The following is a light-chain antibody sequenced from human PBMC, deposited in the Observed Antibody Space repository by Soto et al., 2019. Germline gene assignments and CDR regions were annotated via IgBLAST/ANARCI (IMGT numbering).Light chain of an antibody. CDR2: AAS. Sequence: DIQMTQSPSTLSGSVGDRVTLTCRASRGISSYLAWYQQKPGKAPKLLIYAASTLQSGVPSRFSGSGSETDFTLTISSLQPEDFATYYCHQLNSYPRTFGQGTKVDI. J-gene: IGKJ1*01. V-gene: IGKV1-9*01. CDR1: RGISSY. CDR3: HQLNSYPRT.